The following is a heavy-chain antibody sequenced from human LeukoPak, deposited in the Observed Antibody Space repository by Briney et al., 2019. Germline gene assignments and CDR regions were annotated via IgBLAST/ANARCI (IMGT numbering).Heavy chain of an antibody. V-gene: IGHV3-21*01. CDR2: ISSSSSYI. Sequence: PGRCLRPSCAAAGFTFSSYSMNWVRQAPGKGLGWVSSISSSSSYIYYADSVKGRVTISRDNAEKSLYLQMDSLRADDTAVYYCARDPYSGSYGDYYFYYMDVWGKGTTVTVSS. CDR1: GFTFSSYS. J-gene: IGHJ6*03. CDR3: ARDPYSGSYGDYYFYYMDV. D-gene: IGHD1-26*01.